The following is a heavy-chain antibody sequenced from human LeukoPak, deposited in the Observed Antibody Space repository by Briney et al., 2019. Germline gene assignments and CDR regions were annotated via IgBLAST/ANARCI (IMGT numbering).Heavy chain of an antibody. J-gene: IGHJ4*02. CDR3: ARDDPNWDPSSYYFDS. D-gene: IGHD3-10*01. Sequence: PSETLSLTCAVYGGSFSGYYWSWIRQPPGKGLEWIGEINHSGSTNYNPSLKSRVTISVDTSKNQFSLKLSSVTAADTAVYYCARDDPNWDPSSYYFDSWGQGVLVTVSS. CDR2: INHSGST. CDR1: GGSFSGYY. V-gene: IGHV4-34*01.